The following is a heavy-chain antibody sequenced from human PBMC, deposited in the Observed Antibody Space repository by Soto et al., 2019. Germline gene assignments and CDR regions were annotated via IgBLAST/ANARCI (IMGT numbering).Heavy chain of an antibody. Sequence: SETLSLTCTVYVRSFSGYYWSWIRKPPGNGLEWRGEINHSGSTNYNPSLTSLVTISVDTSTSQFSLKLSSVTAADTAVYYCSRYPMDVWGQGTTVTVSS. CDR3: SRYPMDV. J-gene: IGHJ6*02. V-gene: IGHV4-34*01. CDR2: INHSGST. CDR1: VRSFSGYY.